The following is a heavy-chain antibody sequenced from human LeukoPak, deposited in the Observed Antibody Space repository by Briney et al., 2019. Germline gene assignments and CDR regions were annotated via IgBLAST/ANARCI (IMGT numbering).Heavy chain of an antibody. CDR3: ARDLCRRGSTSCSLGNFDY. CDR2: IYYSGST. V-gene: IGHV4-59*01. D-gene: IGHD2-2*01. CDR1: GGSISSCY. Sequence: SETLSLTCTVSGGSISSCYWSWLRQPPGKGLEWIGYIYYSGSTNYNPSLKSRVTISVDTSKNQFSLKLSSVTAADTAVYYCARDLCRRGSTSCSLGNFDYWGQGTLVTVSS. J-gene: IGHJ4*02.